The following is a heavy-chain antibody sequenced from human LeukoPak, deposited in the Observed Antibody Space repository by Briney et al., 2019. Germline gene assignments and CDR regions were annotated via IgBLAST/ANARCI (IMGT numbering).Heavy chain of an antibody. Sequence: SGGSLRLSCAASGFTVSSNYMSWVRQAPGKGLEWVSVIYSGGSTYYADSVKGRFTISRDNSKNTLYLQMNSLRVEDTAVYYCARGQSCSSTSCFFDYWGQGTLVTVSS. D-gene: IGHD2-2*01. CDR1: GFTVSSNY. V-gene: IGHV3-53*01. CDR2: IYSGGST. J-gene: IGHJ4*02. CDR3: ARGQSCSSTSCFFDY.